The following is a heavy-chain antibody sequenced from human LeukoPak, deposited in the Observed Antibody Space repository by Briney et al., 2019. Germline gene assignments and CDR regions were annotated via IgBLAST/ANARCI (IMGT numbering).Heavy chain of an antibody. D-gene: IGHD3-9*01. CDR1: GGTFSSYA. CDR2: IIPIFGTA. V-gene: IGHV1-69*13. J-gene: IGHJ4*02. Sequence: ASVKVSCKASGGTFSSYAISWVRQAPGQGLEWMGGIIPIFGTANYAQKFQGRVTITADESTSTAYMELSSLRSEDTAVYYCARDAVSDYDILTGPLSYWGQGTLVTVSS. CDR3: ARDAVSDYDILTGPLSY.